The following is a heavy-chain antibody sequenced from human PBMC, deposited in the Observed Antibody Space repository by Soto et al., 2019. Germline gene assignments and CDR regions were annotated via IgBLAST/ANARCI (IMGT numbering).Heavy chain of an antibody. Sequence: PGGSLRLSCAASGFTFSSYAMSWVRHVLGKGLEWVTAISGSGGSTSDADSVKGRFTITRDNSKNTLYLQMNSLRAEDTAVYYCAKGVTGTTGWFDPWGQGTLVTVSS. CDR2: ISGSGGST. V-gene: IGHV3-23*01. D-gene: IGHD1-7*01. CDR1: GFTFSSYA. CDR3: AKGVTGTTGWFDP. J-gene: IGHJ5*02.